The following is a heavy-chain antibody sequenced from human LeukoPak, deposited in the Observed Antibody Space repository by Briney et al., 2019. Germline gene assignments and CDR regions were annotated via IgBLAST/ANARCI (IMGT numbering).Heavy chain of an antibody. J-gene: IGHJ4*02. CDR1: GYTFTGYY. D-gene: IGHD3-16*01. CDR2: INPNSGGT. CDR3: ARVNDYVWGSYFLDY. Sequence: ASVKVSCKASGYTFTGYYMHWVRQAPGQWLEWMGRINPNSGGTNYAQKFQGRVTMTRDTSISTAYMELSRLRSDDTAVYYCARVNDYVWGSYFLDYWGQGTLVTVSS. V-gene: IGHV1-2*06.